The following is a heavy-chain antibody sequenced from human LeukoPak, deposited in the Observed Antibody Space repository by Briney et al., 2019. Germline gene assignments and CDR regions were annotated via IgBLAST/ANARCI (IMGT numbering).Heavy chain of an antibody. J-gene: IGHJ3*02. D-gene: IGHD3-22*01. CDR2: IIPIFGTA. Sequence: SVKVSCKASGGTFSSYAISWVRQAPGQGLEWMGGIIPIFGTANYAQKFQGRVTITADESTSTAYMELSSLRAEDTAIYYCAKDLGDIDVSGYYRPGAFDIWGQGTVVTVSS. CDR1: GGTFSSYA. V-gene: IGHV1-69*13. CDR3: AKDLGDIDVSGYYRPGAFDI.